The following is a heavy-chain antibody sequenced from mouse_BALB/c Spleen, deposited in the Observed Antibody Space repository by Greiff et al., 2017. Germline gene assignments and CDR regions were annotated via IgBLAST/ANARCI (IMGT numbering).Heavy chain of an antibody. Sequence: VQLQQSGAELAKPGASVKMSCKASGYTFTSYWMHWVKQRPGQGLEWIGYINPSTGYTEYNQKFKDKATLTADKSSSTAYMQLSSLTSEDSAVYYCAHYYGSSLSFDYWGQGTTLTVSS. V-gene: IGHV1-7*01. CDR3: AHYYGSSLSFDY. J-gene: IGHJ2*01. CDR2: INPSTGYT. CDR1: GYTFTSYW. D-gene: IGHD1-1*01.